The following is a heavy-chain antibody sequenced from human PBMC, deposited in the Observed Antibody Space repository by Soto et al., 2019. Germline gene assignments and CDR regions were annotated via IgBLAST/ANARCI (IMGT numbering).Heavy chain of an antibody. V-gene: IGHV3-7*05. CDR1: GFTFSSYW. CDR3: ARAFWFGELSSFFDY. J-gene: IGHJ4*02. Sequence: PGGSLRLSCAASGFTFSSYWMSWVRQAPGKGLEWVANIKQDGSEKYYVDSVKGRFTISRDNAKNSLYLQMNSLRAEDTAVYYCARAFWFGELSSFFDYWGQGTLVTVSS. CDR2: IKQDGSEK. D-gene: IGHD3-10*01.